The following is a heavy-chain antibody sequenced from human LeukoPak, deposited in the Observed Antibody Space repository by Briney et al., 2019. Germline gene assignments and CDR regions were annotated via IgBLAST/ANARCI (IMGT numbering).Heavy chain of an antibody. CDR2: ITAYNNIT. D-gene: IGHD3-16*01. J-gene: IGHJ4*02. V-gene: IGHV1-18*01. CDR1: GYTFSCYG. Sequence: GASVKVSCKASGYTFSCYGMSWVRQAPGQGLEWMGWITAYNNITKYAQKFQDRVTMTTDTSTATAYMELWSLSSDDTALYYCARRRYDCYDYWGQGTLVTVSS. CDR3: ARRRYDCYDY.